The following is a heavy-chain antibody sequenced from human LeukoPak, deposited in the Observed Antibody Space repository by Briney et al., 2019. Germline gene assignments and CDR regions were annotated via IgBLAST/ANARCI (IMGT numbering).Heavy chain of an antibody. CDR3: VKRPRESHSLYPLDH. CDR2: ISSNGGGT. CDR1: GFTFSSYA. J-gene: IGHJ4*02. D-gene: IGHD6-13*01. Sequence: GGSLRLSCSASGFTFSSYAMHWVRQAPGKGLEYVSAISSNGGGTYYADSVKGRFTISRDNSKNTLYLQMSSLRAEDTAVYYRVKRPRESHSLYPLDHRGQGTLVTVSS. V-gene: IGHV3-64D*06.